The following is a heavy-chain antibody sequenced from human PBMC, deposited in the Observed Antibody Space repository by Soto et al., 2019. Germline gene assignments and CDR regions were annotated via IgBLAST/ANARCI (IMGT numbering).Heavy chain of an antibody. J-gene: IGHJ4*02. D-gene: IGHD1-7*01. V-gene: IGHV1-69*02. CDR3: ARSTGNSPGDY. CDR1: GGTFSSYT. Sequence: QVQLVQSGAEVKKPGSSVKVSCKASGGTFSSYTISWVRQAPGQGLEWMGRIIPILGIANYAQRFQGRVTITADKSTSTAYMELSSLRSEDTAVYYCARSTGNSPGDYWGQGTLVTVSS. CDR2: IIPILGIA.